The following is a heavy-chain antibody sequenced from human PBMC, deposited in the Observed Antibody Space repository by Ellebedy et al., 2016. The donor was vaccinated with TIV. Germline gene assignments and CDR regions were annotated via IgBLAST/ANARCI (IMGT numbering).Heavy chain of an antibody. Sequence: PGGSLRLSCVASGFPFTSYAMSWVRQAPGKGLEWVSLISGSGGGYRTVYAESVKGRFTISRDNSRNTLYLQMNSLRAEDTAVYYCAKGPFAVAGGNWGQGTLVTVSS. CDR1: GFPFTSYA. D-gene: IGHD6-13*01. J-gene: IGHJ4*02. CDR3: AKGPFAVAGGN. V-gene: IGHV3-23*01. CDR2: ISGSGGGYRT.